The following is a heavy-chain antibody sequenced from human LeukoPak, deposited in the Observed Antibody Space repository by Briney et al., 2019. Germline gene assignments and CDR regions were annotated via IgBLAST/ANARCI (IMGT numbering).Heavy chain of an antibody. CDR2: ISGSGGGT. J-gene: IGHJ4*02. Sequence: GGSLRLSCAASGFTFSSFAMSWVRQAPGKGLEWVAGISGSGGGTNYADSVKGRFTISRDNPKNTLYLQMNSLRAEDTAVYFCAKRGVVIRVILVGFHKEAYYFDSWGQGALVTVSS. D-gene: IGHD3-22*01. CDR3: AKRGVVIRVILVGFHKEAYYFDS. V-gene: IGHV3-23*01. CDR1: GFTFSSFA.